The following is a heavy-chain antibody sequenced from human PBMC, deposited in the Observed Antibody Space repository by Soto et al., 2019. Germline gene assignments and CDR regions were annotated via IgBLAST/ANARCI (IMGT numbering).Heavy chain of an antibody. CDR3: AHRLAYYYEERFDP. J-gene: IGHJ5*02. V-gene: IGHV2-5*01. CDR2: IYWNDDK. D-gene: IGHD3-22*01. Sequence: SGPTLVNPTQTLTLTCTFSGFSLSTSGVGVGWIRQPPGKALEWLALIYWNDDKRYSPSLKSRLTITKDTSKNQVVLTMTNMDPVDTATYYCAHRLAYYYEERFDPWGQGTLVTVSS. CDR1: GFSLSTSGVG.